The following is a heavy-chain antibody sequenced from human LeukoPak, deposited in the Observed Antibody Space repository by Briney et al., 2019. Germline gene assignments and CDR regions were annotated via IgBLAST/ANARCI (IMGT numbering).Heavy chain of an antibody. V-gene: IGHV3-53*05. CDR1: GFTVSSNY. CDR2: IYSGGST. Sequence: GGSLRLSCAAPGFTVSSNYMSWVRQAPGKGLEWVSVIYSGGSTYYADSVKGRFTISRDNSKNTLYLQMNSLRAEDTAVYYCAKDHYGSGSYFTFDYWGQGTLVTVSS. CDR3: AKDHYGSGSYFTFDY. J-gene: IGHJ4*02. D-gene: IGHD3-10*01.